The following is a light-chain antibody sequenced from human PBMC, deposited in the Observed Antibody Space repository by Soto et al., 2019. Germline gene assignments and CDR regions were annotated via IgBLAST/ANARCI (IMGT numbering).Light chain of an antibody. J-gene: IGKJ2*01. Sequence: DIQMTQSPSTLSASVGDRVNITCRASQSINTWLAWYQQKPGKAPKVLIYDASNLDSGVPSRFSGSGSGTEFTLTISSLQPDDFATYYCQQYSSYSPSTFGQGTNLEIK. V-gene: IGKV1-5*01. CDR2: DAS. CDR3: QQYSSYSPST. CDR1: QSINTW.